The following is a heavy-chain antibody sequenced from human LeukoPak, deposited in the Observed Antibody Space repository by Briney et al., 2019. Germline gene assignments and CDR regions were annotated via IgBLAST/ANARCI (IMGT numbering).Heavy chain of an antibody. Sequence: PGGSLRLSCAASGFTFSSYSMNWVRQAPGKGLEWVSYISSSSSTIYYADSVKGRFTISRDNAKNSLYLQMNSLRAEDTAVYYSVRELPEGFLSWGPGNPGTLSP. CDR3: VRELPEGFLS. D-gene: IGHD3-3*01. V-gene: IGHV3-48*01. CDR1: GFTFSSYS. J-gene: IGHJ6*01. CDR2: ISSSSSTI.